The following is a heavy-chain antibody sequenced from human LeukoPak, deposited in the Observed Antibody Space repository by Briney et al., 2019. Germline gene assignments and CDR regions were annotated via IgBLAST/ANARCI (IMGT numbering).Heavy chain of an antibody. J-gene: IGHJ4*02. CDR1: GFTFSSYD. CDR2: IGTAGDT. D-gene: IGHD5-18*01. CDR3: ARGRLHYGYLYYFDY. Sequence: GGSLRLSCAASGFTFSSYDMHWVRQATGKGLEWVSAIGTAGDTYYPGSVKGRFTISRENAKNSLYLQMNSLRAGDTAVYYCARGRLHYGYLYYFDYWGQGTLVTVSS. V-gene: IGHV3-13*01.